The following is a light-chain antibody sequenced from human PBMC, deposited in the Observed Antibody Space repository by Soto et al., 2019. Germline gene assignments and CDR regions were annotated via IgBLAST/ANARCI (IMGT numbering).Light chain of an antibody. J-gene: IGKJ5*01. CDR2: GAS. Sequence: RVRKKYTAPLSVSPGERATLSCRAIQTISSNLAWYQLKPGQAPRLLIYGASTRATGIPARFSGSGSGTEVTLTNISRVHADYAPFYYRQPTIHTLPFGQGTLPAVK. V-gene: IGKV3-15*01. CDR3: QPTIHTLP. CDR1: QTISSN.